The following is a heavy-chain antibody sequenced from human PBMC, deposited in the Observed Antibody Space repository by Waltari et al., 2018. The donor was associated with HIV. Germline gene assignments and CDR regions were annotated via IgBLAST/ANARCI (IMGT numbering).Heavy chain of an antibody. Sequence: EVQLLESGGGLAQPGGSLRLSCAASGFTFSNSAMNWVRQAPGKGLEWVSSISISGGGIYYADSVKGRFTISRDNSENTLYLQMNSLRVEDTAVYFCAKKVEIKGFDSWGQGTLVTVSS. CDR1: GFTFSNSA. D-gene: IGHD2-15*01. J-gene: IGHJ4*02. CDR2: ISISGGGI. CDR3: AKKVEIKGFDS. V-gene: IGHV3-23*01.